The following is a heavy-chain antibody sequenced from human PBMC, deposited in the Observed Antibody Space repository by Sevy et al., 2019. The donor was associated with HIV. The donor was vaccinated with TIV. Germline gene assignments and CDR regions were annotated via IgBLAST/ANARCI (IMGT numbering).Heavy chain of an antibody. D-gene: IGHD6-13*01. Sequence: ASVKVSCKASGYTFTSYGISWVRQAPGQGLEWMGLISANNGNTNYAQKLQGRVSMTTDTSTSTTYMELRSLRSDDTAAYYCARERYSNSSLDYWGQGTLVTVSS. CDR3: ARERYSNSSLDY. CDR2: ISANNGNT. V-gene: IGHV1-18*04. CDR1: GYTFTSYG. J-gene: IGHJ4*02.